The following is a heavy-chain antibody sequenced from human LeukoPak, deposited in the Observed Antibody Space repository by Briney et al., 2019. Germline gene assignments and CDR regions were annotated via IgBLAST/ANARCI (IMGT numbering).Heavy chain of an antibody. V-gene: IGHV1-8*03. J-gene: IGHJ5*02. D-gene: IGHD3-10*01. CDR1: GYTFTSYD. CDR3: ARGLTMVRGVIDWFDP. Sequence: ASVKVSCKASGYTFTSYDINWVRQATGQGLEWMGWMNPNSGNTGYAQKFQGRVTITRNTSISTAYMELSSLRSEDTAVYYCARGLTMVRGVIDWFDPWGQGTLVTVSS. CDR2: MNPNSGNT.